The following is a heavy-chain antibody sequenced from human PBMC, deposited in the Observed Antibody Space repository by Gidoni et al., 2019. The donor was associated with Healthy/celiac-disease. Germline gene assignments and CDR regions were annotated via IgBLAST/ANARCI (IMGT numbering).Heavy chain of an antibody. CDR3: ASASIAAPVFDY. CDR2: ISYDGSNK. Sequence: APGKGLEWVAVISYDGSNKYYADSVKGRFTISRDNSKNTLYLQMNSLRAEDTAVYYCASASIAAPVFDYWGQGTLVTVSS. D-gene: IGHD6-6*01. J-gene: IGHJ4*02. V-gene: IGHV3-30*03.